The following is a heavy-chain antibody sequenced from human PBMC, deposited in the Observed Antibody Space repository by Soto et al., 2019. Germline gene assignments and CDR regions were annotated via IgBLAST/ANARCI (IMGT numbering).Heavy chain of an antibody. V-gene: IGHV3-33*01. CDR3: AGDYPYGMYV. CDR2: IGFDGSDK. CDR1: GFTFSSYG. J-gene: IGHJ6*02. Sequence: LRLSCAASGFTFSSYGMHWVRQAPGKGLEWVAGIGFDGSDKYYADSVKGRFTMSRDNSKNTLYLQMNSLRAEDTAVYYCAGDYPYGMYVWGQGTTVTVSS.